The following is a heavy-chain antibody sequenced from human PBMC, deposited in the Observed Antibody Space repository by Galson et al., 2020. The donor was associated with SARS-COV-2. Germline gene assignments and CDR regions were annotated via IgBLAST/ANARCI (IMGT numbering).Heavy chain of an antibody. Sequence: GESLKISCAASGFTFSNYAMHWVRQAPGTGLEWVSSLTGTGDKTYYADSVKGRFTISRDNSKNTLCLQMNSLRVEDTALYYCAKRTPVVGGYANFDYWGQGTLVTVSS. D-gene: IGHD1-26*01. J-gene: IGHJ4*02. CDR1: GFTFSNYA. CDR3: AKRTPVVGGYANFDY. CDR2: LTGTGDKT. V-gene: IGHV3-23*01.